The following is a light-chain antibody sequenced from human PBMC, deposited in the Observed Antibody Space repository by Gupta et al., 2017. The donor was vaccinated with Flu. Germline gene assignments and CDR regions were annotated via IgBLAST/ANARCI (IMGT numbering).Light chain of an antibody. Sequence: SSSHIGMGYVHWYQQVPGTAPKLLIDSTVQRPSGVPDRFAGSKSGSAASLAISGLQSEDEADYYCVAWDGSLNGFLFGSGTKVTVL. V-gene: IGLV1-47*02. J-gene: IGLJ1*01. CDR1: SSHIGMGY. CDR3: VAWDGSLNGFL. CDR2: STV.